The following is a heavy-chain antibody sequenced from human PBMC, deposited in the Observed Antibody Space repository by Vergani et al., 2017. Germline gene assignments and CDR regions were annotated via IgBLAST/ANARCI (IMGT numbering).Heavy chain of an antibody. CDR3: AREGLSSVWTTNRYFAY. Sequence: QVQLVQSGAEVKKPGASVKVSCKASGYTLTSNGISWVRQAPGQGPEWMGWISTYNGHTNYAEKLQGRVTMTTDTSTNNAYMGLRSLRPDDTAVYYCAREGLSSVWTTNRYFAYWGQGTVVTVSS. CDR2: ISTYNGHT. CDR1: GYTLTSNG. D-gene: IGHD2-8*01. V-gene: IGHV1-18*01. J-gene: IGHJ4*02.